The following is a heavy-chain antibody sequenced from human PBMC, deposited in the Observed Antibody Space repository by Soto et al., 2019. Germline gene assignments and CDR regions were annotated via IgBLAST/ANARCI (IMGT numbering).Heavy chain of an antibody. Sequence: SETLSLTCTVSGGSISSYYWSWIRQPPGKGLEWIGYIYYSGSTNYNPSLKSRVSISVDTSKNQFSLKLSSVTAADTAVYYCARYSYGGYYFDYWGQGTLVTVSS. CDR3: ARYSYGGYYFDY. D-gene: IGHD5-18*01. V-gene: IGHV4-59*01. J-gene: IGHJ4*02. CDR2: IYYSGST. CDR1: GGSISSYY.